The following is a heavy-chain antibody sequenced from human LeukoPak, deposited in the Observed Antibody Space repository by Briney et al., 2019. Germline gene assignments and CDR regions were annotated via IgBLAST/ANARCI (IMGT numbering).Heavy chain of an antibody. CDR1: GFTFSSYS. J-gene: IGHJ6*03. CDR2: ISSSSSYI. CDR3: ARDRYYYGSGGYYYYYYMDV. V-gene: IGHV3-21*01. Sequence: GGSLRLSCAASGFTFSSYSMNWVRQAPGKGLEWVSSISSSSSYIYYADSVKGRFTISRDNAKNSLYLQMNSLRAEDTAVYYCARDRYYYGSGGYYYYYYMDVWGKGTTVTISS. D-gene: IGHD3-10*01.